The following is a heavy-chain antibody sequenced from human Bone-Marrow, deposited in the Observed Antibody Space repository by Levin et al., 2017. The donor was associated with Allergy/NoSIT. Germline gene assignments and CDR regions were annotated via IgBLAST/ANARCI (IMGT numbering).Heavy chain of an antibody. CDR1: GFTFDDYA. V-gene: IGHV3-9*01. D-gene: IGHD2-2*02. J-gene: IGHJ6*02. CDR2: ISWNSGSI. Sequence: TGGSLRLSCAASGFTFDDYAMHWVRQDPAKGLEWVSGISWNSGSIGYADSVKGRFTISRDNAKNSLYLQMSSLRPEDTALYYCARDIVGPTYCGSTSCYTGSGMGVWGQGTTVTVSS. CDR3: ARDIVGPTYCGSTSCYTGSGMGV.